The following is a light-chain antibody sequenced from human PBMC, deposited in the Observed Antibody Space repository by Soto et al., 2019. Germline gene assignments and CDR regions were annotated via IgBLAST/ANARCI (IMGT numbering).Light chain of an antibody. Sequence: QSVLTQPRSVSGSPGQSVTISCTGTSSDVCGYNSVSWYQQYPGKAPKLMIYDVSKRPSGVPDRFSGSKSGNAASLTISGLQAEDEADYYCCSYAGTYTWVFGGGTKLTVL. CDR2: DVS. J-gene: IGLJ3*02. CDR3: CSYAGTYTWV. CDR1: SSDVCGYNS. V-gene: IGLV2-11*01.